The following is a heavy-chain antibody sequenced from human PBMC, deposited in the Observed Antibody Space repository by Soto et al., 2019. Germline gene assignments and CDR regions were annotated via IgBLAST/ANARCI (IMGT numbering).Heavy chain of an antibody. CDR3: AKGLYGHDAFDI. CDR1: GFTFSSYA. CDR2: ISGSGGST. Sequence: EVQLLESGGGLVQPGGSLRLSCAASGFTFSSYAMSWVRQAPGKGLEWVSAISGSGGSTYYADSVKGRFTISRDHSKNTLYLQMTSLRAEDTAVYYCAKGLYGHDAFDIWGQGTMVTVSS. D-gene: IGHD2-8*01. J-gene: IGHJ3*02. V-gene: IGHV3-23*01.